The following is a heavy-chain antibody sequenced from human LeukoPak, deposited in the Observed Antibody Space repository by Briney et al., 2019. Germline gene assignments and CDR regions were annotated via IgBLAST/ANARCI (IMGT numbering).Heavy chain of an antibody. V-gene: IGHV3-30*02. CDR3: AKEDGNSRSD. CDR2: IRDDGSNE. Sequence: AGGSLRPSCAVAGFTFNSFGMHWVRQAAGNGREWVAFIRDDGSNEYYADSVRGRFTISRDNSKNSLYLQMNTLRGEDTAMYYCAKEDGNSRSDWGQGTLVTVSS. J-gene: IGHJ4*02. CDR1: GFTFNSFG. D-gene: IGHD6-6*01.